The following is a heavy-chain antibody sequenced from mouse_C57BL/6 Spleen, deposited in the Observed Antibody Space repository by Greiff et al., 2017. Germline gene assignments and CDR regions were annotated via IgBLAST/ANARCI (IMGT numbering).Heavy chain of an antibody. V-gene: IGHV1-53*01. CDR1: GYTFTSYW. CDR2: INPSNGGT. CDR3: AREEGYYGSSFYAMDY. J-gene: IGHJ4*01. D-gene: IGHD1-1*01. Sequence: QVQLQQPGTELVKPGASVKLSCKASGYTFTSYWMHWVKQRPGQGLEWIGNINPSNGGTNYNEKFKSKATLTVDKSSSTAYMQLSSLTSEDSAVYYCAREEGYYGSSFYAMDYWGQGTSVTVSS.